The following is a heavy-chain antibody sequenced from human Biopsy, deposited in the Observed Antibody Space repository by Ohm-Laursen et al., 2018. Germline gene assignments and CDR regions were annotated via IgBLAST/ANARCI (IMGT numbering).Heavy chain of an antibody. Sequence: PSQTLSLTCTVSGGSISGSSWSWIRQPAGKGLEWIGQIYTSGITNYNPSLKSRVTMSVDTSKNKISLRVSSVTAADTAVYYCARDRDRRGWFDPWGQGTPVTVSS. D-gene: IGHD1-14*01. V-gene: IGHV4-4*07. CDR1: GGSISGSS. CDR2: IYTSGIT. CDR3: ARDRDRRGWFDP. J-gene: IGHJ5*02.